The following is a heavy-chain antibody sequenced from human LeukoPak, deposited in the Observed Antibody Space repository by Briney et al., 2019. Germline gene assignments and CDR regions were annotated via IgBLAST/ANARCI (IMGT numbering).Heavy chain of an antibody. Sequence: GGSLRLSCAASGFTFSSYEMNWVRQAPGKGLEWVSYISGSGSNTNYADSVKGRFTISRDNAKNSLYLQMNSLRAEDTAVYYCARVNPTSSGFYAYWGQGTLVTVSS. J-gene: IGHJ4*02. CDR3: ARVNPTSSGFYAY. D-gene: IGHD3-22*01. CDR1: GFTFSSYE. CDR2: ISGSGSNT. V-gene: IGHV3-48*03.